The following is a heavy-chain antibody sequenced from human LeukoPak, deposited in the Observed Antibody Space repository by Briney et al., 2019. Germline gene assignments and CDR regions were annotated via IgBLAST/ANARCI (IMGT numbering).Heavy chain of an antibody. CDR2: FSSRGRN. CDR1: GDSISRSY. Sequence: SETLSLTCSVSGDSISRSYWSWIRQPPGRGRVGFGYFSSRGRNAYNSALKSRVTISADTSQNQFSLSLTSATAADTAVYYCARHRETYYESSHMGFDPWGQGTLVIVSS. V-gene: IGHV4-59*08. D-gene: IGHD3-22*01. CDR3: ARHRETYYESSHMGFDP. J-gene: IGHJ5*02.